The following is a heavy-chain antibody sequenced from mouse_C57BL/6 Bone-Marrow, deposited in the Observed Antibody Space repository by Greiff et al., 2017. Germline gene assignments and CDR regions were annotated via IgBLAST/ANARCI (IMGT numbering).Heavy chain of an antibody. D-gene: IGHD1-1*01. CDR1: GYTFTSYW. Sequence: QVQLKQPGAELVKPGASVKVSCKASGYTFTSYWMHWVKQRPGQGLEWIGRIHPSDSDTNYNQKFKGKATVTVDKSSSTAYMQLSSLTSEDSAVYYCAIEGGYGSNAMDYWGQGTSVTVSS. CDR2: IHPSDSDT. V-gene: IGHV1-74*01. J-gene: IGHJ4*01. CDR3: AIEGGYGSNAMDY.